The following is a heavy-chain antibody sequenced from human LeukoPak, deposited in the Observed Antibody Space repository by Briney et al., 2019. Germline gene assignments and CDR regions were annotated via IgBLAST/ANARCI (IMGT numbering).Heavy chain of an antibody. D-gene: IGHD3-10*01. Sequence: GASVKVSCKASRNTFSGHYMHWVRQAPGQGLEWMGWINPNSGVTNYAQKFQGRVTMTRDTSISTAYMELSRLTSDDTALYYCTREGTSGHNWFDPWGQGTLVTVSS. V-gene: IGHV1-2*02. CDR3: TREGTSGHNWFDP. J-gene: IGHJ5*02. CDR2: INPNSGVT. CDR1: RNTFSGHY.